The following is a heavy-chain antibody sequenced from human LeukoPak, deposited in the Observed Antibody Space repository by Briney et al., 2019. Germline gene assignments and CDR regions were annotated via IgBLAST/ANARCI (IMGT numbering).Heavy chain of an antibody. Sequence: GGSLRLSCAASGFSFGDFYMSWIRQAPGMGLEWISYIGTRSNPIYYADSVKGRFTISRDDAKNSLYLQMNSLRDEDTAVYFCAREARGSGRDFDYWGQGILVTVSS. D-gene: IGHD1-26*01. V-gene: IGHV3-11*01. J-gene: IGHJ4*02. CDR2: IGTRSNPI. CDR1: GFSFGDFY. CDR3: AREARGSGRDFDY.